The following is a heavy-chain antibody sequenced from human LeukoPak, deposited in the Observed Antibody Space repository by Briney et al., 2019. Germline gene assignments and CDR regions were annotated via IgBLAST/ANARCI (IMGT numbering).Heavy chain of an antibody. V-gene: IGHV4-61*02. CDR1: GGSISSGSYY. Sequence: SQTLSLTCTVSGGSISSGSYYWSWIRQPAGKGLEWIGRIYTSGSTNYNPSLKSRVTISVDTSKNQFSLKLSSVTAADTAVYYCARGPTTGYSSSWDPVDYWGQGTLVTVSS. D-gene: IGHD6-13*01. J-gene: IGHJ4*02. CDR3: ARGPTTGYSSSWDPVDY. CDR2: IYTSGST.